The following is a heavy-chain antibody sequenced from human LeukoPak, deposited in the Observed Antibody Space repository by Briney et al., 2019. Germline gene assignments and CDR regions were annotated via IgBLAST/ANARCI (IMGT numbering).Heavy chain of an antibody. J-gene: IGHJ3*02. Sequence: GSSVKVSCKASGGTFSSYAISWVRQAPGQGLEWMGGINPSGGSTSYAQKFQGRLTMTRDTSTSTVYMELSSLRSEDTAVYYCARVHREDIVVVPTREFGAFDIWGQGTMVTVSS. CDR3: ARVHREDIVVVPTREFGAFDI. CDR2: INPSGGST. V-gene: IGHV1-46*01. CDR1: GGTFSSYA. D-gene: IGHD2-2*01.